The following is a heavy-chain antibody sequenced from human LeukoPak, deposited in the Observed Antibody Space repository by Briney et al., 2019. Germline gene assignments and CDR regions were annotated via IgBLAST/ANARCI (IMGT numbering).Heavy chain of an antibody. V-gene: IGHV4-39*07. J-gene: IGHJ4*02. CDR3: ARDRYYYDSNSYLHFDY. CDR2: IYYSGST. CDR1: GGSISSSSYY. D-gene: IGHD3-22*01. Sequence: SETLSLTCTVSGGSISSSSYYWGWIRQPPGKGLEWIGSIYYSGSTYYNPSLKSRVTISVDTSKNQFSLKLSSVTAADTAVYYCARDRYYYDSNSYLHFDYWGQGTLVTVSS.